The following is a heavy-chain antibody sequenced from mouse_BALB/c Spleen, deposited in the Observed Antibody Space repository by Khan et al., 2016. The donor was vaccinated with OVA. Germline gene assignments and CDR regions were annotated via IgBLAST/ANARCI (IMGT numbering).Heavy chain of an antibody. Sequence: EVQLQQSGPELVKPGASVKVSCKASGYSFTDYNMYWVKQSHGKSLEWIGYIDPYNGVTTYNQKFKGKATLTVDKSSRTAFMHLNSLTSEDSVVYYCASHYDEETCLAYWGQGTLVTVSA. CDR1: GYSFTDYN. V-gene: IGHV1S135*01. D-gene: IGHD1-2*01. J-gene: IGHJ3*01. CDR3: ASHYDEETCLAY. CDR2: IDPYNGVT.